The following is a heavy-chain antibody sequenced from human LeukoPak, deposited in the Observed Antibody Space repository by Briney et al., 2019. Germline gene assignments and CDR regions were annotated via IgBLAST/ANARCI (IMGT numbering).Heavy chain of an antibody. D-gene: IGHD5-18*01. Sequence: GGSLTLSCAASRFTFSSYSMSWVRQAPGKGLEWVSYISGSSTTIHYAHSEKRRFTISRHNAKNHLYIQINSTRAEDTAIYYCARVRHSYNYAGYDYWGQGTLLTVSS. CDR2: ISGSSTTI. J-gene: IGHJ4*02. CDR3: ARVRHSYNYAGYDY. CDR1: RFTFSSYS. V-gene: IGHV3-48*01.